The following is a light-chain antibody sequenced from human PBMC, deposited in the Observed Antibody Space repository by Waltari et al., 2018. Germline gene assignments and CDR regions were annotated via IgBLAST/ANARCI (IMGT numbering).Light chain of an antibody. V-gene: IGKV1-33*01. J-gene: IGKJ2*01. CDR1: QDITTS. Sequence: DIKLTQSQSSLSAAVGERVTITCQATQDITTSLSWFQQKTGKAPQLLIYDASSLQEGVPSRFSGTGSGTSFSFTITSLQPEDSATYYCQHYHSLPYTFGRGTKLQI. CDR2: DAS. CDR3: QHYHSLPYT.